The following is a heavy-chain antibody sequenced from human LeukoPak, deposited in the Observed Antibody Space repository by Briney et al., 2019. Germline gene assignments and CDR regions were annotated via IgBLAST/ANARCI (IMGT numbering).Heavy chain of an antibody. V-gene: IGHV3-30*03. J-gene: IGHJ4*02. Sequence: PGGSLRLSCAASGFTFSSYSMHWVRQAPGKGLEWVAVLSYDGNYKYYADSVKGRFAISRDNSENTLYLQMNSLRAEDTAVYYCARYAEYAVSTPCYWGQGTLVTVSA. CDR3: ARYAEYAVSTPCY. CDR2: LSYDGNYK. D-gene: IGHD2-8*01. CDR1: GFTFSSYS.